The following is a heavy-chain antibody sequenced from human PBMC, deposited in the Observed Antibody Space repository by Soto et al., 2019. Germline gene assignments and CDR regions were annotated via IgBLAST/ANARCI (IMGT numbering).Heavy chain of an antibody. CDR3: ARVGYIVATIGEYYIDF. V-gene: IGHV1-2*04. J-gene: IGHJ4*02. Sequence: GASVKVSCKASGYTFTGYYMHWVRQAPGQGLEWMGWINPNSGGTNYAQKFQGWVTMTRDTSISTAYMELSRLRSDDTAVYYCARVGYIVATIGEYYIDFWGQGILVTVFS. CDR2: INPNSGGT. CDR1: GYTFTGYY. D-gene: IGHD5-12*01.